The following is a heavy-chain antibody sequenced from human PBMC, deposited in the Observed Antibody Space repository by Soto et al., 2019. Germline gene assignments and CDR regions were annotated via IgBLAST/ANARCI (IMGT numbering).Heavy chain of an antibody. CDR3: PREVVGVTTFGY. Sequence: QVQLQESGPGLVKPSGTLSLTCAVSGGSISTNNWWSWIRQPPGKGLEWIGENYHSGPTTYNPSLGSRVTLSVDKSKNHISLKLSSVTAADTAVYYCPREVVGVTTFGYWGQGTLVTVSS. V-gene: IGHV4-4*02. CDR2: NYHSGPT. CDR1: GGSISTNNW. D-gene: IGHD1-26*01. J-gene: IGHJ4*02.